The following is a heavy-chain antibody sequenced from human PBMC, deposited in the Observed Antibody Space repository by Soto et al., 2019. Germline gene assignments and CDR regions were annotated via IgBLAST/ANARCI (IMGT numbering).Heavy chain of an antibody. J-gene: IGHJ6*02. V-gene: IGHV3-21*01. D-gene: IGHD3-3*01. CDR3: ARDTVTIFGATYYYGMDV. Sequence: PGGSLRLSCAASGFTFSSYSMNWVRQAPGKGLEWVPSISSSSSYIYYADSVKGRFTISRDNAKNSLYLQMNSLRAEDTAVYYCARDTVTIFGATYYYGMDVWGQGTTVTVSS. CDR2: ISSSSSYI. CDR1: GFTFSSYS.